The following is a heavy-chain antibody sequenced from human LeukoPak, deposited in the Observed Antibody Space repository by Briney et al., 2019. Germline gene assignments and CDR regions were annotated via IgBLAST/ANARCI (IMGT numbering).Heavy chain of an antibody. CDR3: ASFSARAGDAARFDY. Sequence: KPSETLSLTCTVSGGSISSYYWSWIRQPAGKGLEWIGRIYTSGSTNYNPSLKSRVTMSVDTSKNQFSLKLSSVTAADTAVYYCASFSARAGDAARFDYWGRGTLVTVSS. CDR2: IYTSGST. V-gene: IGHV4-4*07. D-gene: IGHD7-27*01. J-gene: IGHJ4*02. CDR1: GGSISSYY.